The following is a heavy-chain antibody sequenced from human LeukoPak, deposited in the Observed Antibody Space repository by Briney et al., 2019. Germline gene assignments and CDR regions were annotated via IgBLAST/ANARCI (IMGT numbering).Heavy chain of an antibody. J-gene: IGHJ1*01. CDR1: GYTFTSYA. CDR3: ARDLGGYDSSGYYPRPEYFQH. CDR2: INTNTGNP. V-gene: IGHV7-4-1*02. Sequence: ASVKVSCKASGYTFTSYAMNWVRQAPGQGLEWVGWINTNTGNPTYAQGFTGRFVFSLDTSVSTAYLQISSLKAEDTAVYYCARDLGGYDSSGYYPRPEYFQHWGQGTLVTVSS. D-gene: IGHD3-22*01.